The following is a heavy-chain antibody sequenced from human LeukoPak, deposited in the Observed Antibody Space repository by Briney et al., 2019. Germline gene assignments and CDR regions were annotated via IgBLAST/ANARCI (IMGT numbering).Heavy chain of an antibody. CDR2: INAGNGNT. V-gene: IGHV1-3*03. D-gene: IGHD2-21*01. CDR3: ATGRIHSQEVNGFDP. J-gene: IGHJ5*02. CDR1: GYTFTSYA. Sequence: ASVKVSCKASGYTFTSYAMHWVRQAPGQRLEWMGWINAGNGNTKYSQEFQGRVTITRDTSASTAYMELSSLRSEDMAVYYCATGRIHSQEVNGFDPWGQGTLVTVSS.